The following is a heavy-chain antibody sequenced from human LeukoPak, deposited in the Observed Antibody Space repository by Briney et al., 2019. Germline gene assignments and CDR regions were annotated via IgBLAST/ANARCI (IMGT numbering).Heavy chain of an antibody. CDR1: GGSIRSSSYY. Sequence: SETLSLTCTVSGGSIRSSSYYWGWIRQPPGKGLEWIGSIYHSGSTYYNPSLKSRVTISVDTSKNQFSLKLSSVTAADTAVYYCARVGFLEWLPTEFDYWGQGTLVTVSS. V-gene: IGHV4-39*07. CDR2: IYHSGST. CDR3: ARVGFLEWLPTEFDY. D-gene: IGHD3-3*01. J-gene: IGHJ4*02.